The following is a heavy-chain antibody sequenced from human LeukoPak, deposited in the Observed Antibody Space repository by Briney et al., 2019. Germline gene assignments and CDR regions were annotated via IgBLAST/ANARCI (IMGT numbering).Heavy chain of an antibody. V-gene: IGHV3-66*01. CDR1: GFTVSSNY. J-gene: IGHJ4*02. Sequence: GGSLRLSCAASGFTVSSNYMSWVRQAPGKGLEWVSVIYSGGSTYYADSVKGRFTISRDNSKNTLYLQMNSLRAEDTAVYYCARAVSGYHYYFDYWGQGTLVTVSS. CDR3: ARAVSGYHYYFDY. D-gene: IGHD3-22*01. CDR2: IYSGGST.